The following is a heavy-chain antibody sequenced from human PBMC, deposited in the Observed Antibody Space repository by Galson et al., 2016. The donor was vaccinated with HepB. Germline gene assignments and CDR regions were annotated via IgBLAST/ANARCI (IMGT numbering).Heavy chain of an antibody. V-gene: IGHV3-30*04. J-gene: IGHJ4*02. CDR2: ISYDGSNK. CDR3: ARELN. Sequence: HWVRQAPGKGLEWVAFISYDGSNKYYADSVKGRFTISRDNSKNTLYLQMSILRAEDTAVYYCARELNWGQGTLVTVSS.